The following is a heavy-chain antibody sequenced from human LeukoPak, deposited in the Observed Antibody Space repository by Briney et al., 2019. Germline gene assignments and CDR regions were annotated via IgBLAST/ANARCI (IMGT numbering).Heavy chain of an antibody. V-gene: IGHV1-69*05. D-gene: IGHD6-13*01. J-gene: IGHJ5*02. Sequence: SVKVSCKASGGTFSSYAISWVRQAPGQGLEWMGGIIPIFGTASYAQKFQGRVTITTDESTSTAYMELSSLRSEDTAVYYCARALSSRWFLGENWFDPWGQGTLVTVSS. CDR2: IIPIFGTA. CDR1: GGTFSSYA. CDR3: ARALSSRWFLGENWFDP.